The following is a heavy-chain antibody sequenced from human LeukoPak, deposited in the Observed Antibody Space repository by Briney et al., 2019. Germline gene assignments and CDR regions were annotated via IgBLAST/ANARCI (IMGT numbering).Heavy chain of an antibody. CDR1: GFTFDDYG. J-gene: IGHJ4*02. D-gene: IGHD3-22*01. V-gene: IGHV3-20*04. Sequence: GGSLRLSCAASGFTFDDYGMSWVRQAPGKGLEWVSGINWNGGSTGYADSVKGRFTISRDNSKNTLYLQMNSLRAEDTAVYYCARASGYYYGYWGQGTLVTVSS. CDR3: ARASGYYYGY. CDR2: INWNGGST.